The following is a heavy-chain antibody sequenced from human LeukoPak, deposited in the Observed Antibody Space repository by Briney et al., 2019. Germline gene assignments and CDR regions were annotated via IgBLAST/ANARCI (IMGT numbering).Heavy chain of an antibody. CDR2: IYHSGST. J-gene: IGHJ5*02. V-gene: IGHV4-38-2*02. Sequence: SETLSLTCTVSGCSISSGYYWGWIRQPPGKGLEWIGSIYHSGSTYYNPSLKSRVTISVDASKNQFSLKLSSVTAADTAVYYCARARGGYANNWFDPWGQGTLVTVSS. CDR3: ARARGGYANNWFDP. D-gene: IGHD5-12*01. CDR1: GCSISSGYY.